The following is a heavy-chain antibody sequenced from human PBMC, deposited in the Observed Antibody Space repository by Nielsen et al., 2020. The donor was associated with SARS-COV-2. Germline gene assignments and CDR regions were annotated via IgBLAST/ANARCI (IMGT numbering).Heavy chain of an antibody. CDR1: GGSISRDY. J-gene: IGHJ4*02. CDR3: AALSSGGFDY. CDR2: IYYSGST. D-gene: IGHD3-10*01. V-gene: IGHV4-59*13. Sequence: SETLSLTCTAPGGSISRDYWSWIRQPPGKGLRWIGHIYYSGSTTYNPSLNSRVTILVNTSKNQFSLKLSSVTAADTAVYYCAALSSGGFDYWGRGTLVTVSS.